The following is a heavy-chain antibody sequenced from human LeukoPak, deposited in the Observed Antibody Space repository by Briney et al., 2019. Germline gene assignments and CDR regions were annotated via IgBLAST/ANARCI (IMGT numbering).Heavy chain of an antibody. D-gene: IGHD5-12*01. CDR3: ARDFGGGYGRPLDY. V-gene: IGHV1-2*02. J-gene: IGHJ4*02. CDR2: INPNSGGR. Sequence: ASVTVSCKASGYTFTGYYIHWVRQAPGRGLECLGWINPNSGGRNYAQKFQGRVTMTRDTSISTAYMELSRLTSDDTAVYFCARDFGGGYGRPLDYWGQGTLVTVSS. CDR1: GYTFTGYY.